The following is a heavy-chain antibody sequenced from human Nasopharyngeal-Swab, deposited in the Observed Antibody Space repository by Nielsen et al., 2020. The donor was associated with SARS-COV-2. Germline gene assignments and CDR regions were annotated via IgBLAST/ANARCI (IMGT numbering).Heavy chain of an antibody. CDR1: GGTFSSYA. Sequence: SVKASCKASGGTFSSYAISWVRQAPGQGLEWMGGIIPIFGTANYAQKFQGRVTITADESTSTAYMELSSLRSEDTAVYYCARDGERLSRVVAATNYYYGMDVWGQGTTVTVSS. J-gene: IGHJ6*02. CDR3: ARDGERLSRVVAATNYYYGMDV. CDR2: IIPIFGTA. V-gene: IGHV1-69*13. D-gene: IGHD2-15*01.